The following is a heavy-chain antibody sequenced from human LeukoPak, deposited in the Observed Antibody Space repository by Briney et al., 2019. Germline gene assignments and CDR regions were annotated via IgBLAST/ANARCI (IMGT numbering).Heavy chain of an antibody. Sequence: PGGSLRLSCAASGFTFSSYEMNWVRQAPGKGLEWVSYISSSGSTIYYADSVKGRFTISRDNAKNTLYLQMNSLRAEDTAVYYCARDLSYISGRGFDYWGQGTLVTVSS. CDR3: ARDLSYISGRGFDY. CDR2: ISSSGSTI. V-gene: IGHV3-48*03. J-gene: IGHJ4*02. CDR1: GFTFSSYE. D-gene: IGHD3-10*01.